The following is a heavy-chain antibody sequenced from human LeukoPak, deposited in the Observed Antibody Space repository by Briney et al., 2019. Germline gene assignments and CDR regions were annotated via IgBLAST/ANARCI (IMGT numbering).Heavy chain of an antibody. J-gene: IGHJ6*02. CDR2: TYYSGTT. D-gene: IGHD4/OR15-4a*01. CDR3: AREDPRTKVPEGMDV. Sequence: SETLSLTCTVSRGSISHYYWSWIRQPPGKGLEWIGYTYYSGTTNYNPSLKSRVTISVDTSKNQFSLKLNSVTAADTAVYYCAREDPRTKVPEGMDVWGQGTTVTVSS. CDR1: RGSISHYY. V-gene: IGHV4-59*01.